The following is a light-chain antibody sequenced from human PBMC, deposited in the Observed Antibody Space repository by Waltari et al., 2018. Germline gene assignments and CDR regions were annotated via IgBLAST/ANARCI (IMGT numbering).Light chain of an antibody. CDR2: DAS. Sequence: ETVLTQSPATLSLSPGERATLSCRASQSVDIYLAWYQQKPGQAPRLPIYDASHRAPGIPARFSGSGSGTDFTLTISSLEPEDFAVYYCQQRRNWPPLTFGGGTKVEIK. V-gene: IGKV3-11*01. CDR3: QQRRNWPPLT. CDR1: QSVDIY. J-gene: IGKJ4*01.